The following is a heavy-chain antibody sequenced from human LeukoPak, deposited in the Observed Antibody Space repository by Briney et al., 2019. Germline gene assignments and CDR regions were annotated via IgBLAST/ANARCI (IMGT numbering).Heavy chain of an antibody. CDR2: IKQDGSEK. D-gene: IGHD1-20*01. Sequence: GGSLRLSCAASGFTFSSYWMSWVRQAPGKGLEWVANIKQDGSEKYYVDSVKGRFTISGDNAKNSLYLQMNSLRAEDTAVYYCVRWANWRERYCDYWGQGTLVTVSS. J-gene: IGHJ4*02. CDR3: VRWANWRERYCDY. CDR1: GFTFSSYW. V-gene: IGHV3-7*01.